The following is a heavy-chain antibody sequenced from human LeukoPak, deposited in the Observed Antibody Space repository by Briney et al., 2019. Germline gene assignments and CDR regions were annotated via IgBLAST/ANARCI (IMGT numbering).Heavy chain of an antibody. D-gene: IGHD3-10*01. CDR1: GFTFSAYN. CDR3: ARHTGPYYSSGSYGLDV. V-gene: IGHV3-21*01. CDR2: ISSSGTSI. Sequence: PGGSPRLCCAASGFTFSAYNMNWVRQAPGKGLEWVSSISSSGTSIYYAESSKGRFTISRDNAKNSLYLQMNSLSAQDTAVYYCARHTGPYYSSGSYGLDVWGQGTTVIVSS. J-gene: IGHJ6*02.